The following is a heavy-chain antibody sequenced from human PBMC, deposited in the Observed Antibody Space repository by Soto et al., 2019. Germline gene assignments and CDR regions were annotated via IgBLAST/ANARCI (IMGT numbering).Heavy chain of an antibody. V-gene: IGHV3-64*01. Sequence: GGSLRLSCAASGFTLSGYAMDWVRQAPGKGLEYVSGISSNGVGTYYAKSVQGRFTISRDNSKNTVYLQMGSLRPEDLAVYYCARRARPDFYYMDVWGKGTTVTVSS. CDR1: GFTLSGYA. D-gene: IGHD6-6*01. J-gene: IGHJ6*03. CDR3: ARRARPDFYYMDV. CDR2: ISSNGVGT.